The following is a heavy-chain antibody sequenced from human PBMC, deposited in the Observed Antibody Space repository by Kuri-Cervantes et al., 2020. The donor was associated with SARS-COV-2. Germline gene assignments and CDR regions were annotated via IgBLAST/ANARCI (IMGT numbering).Heavy chain of an antibody. CDR2: IYYSGST. Sequence: ESLKISCIVSGVAIDSNSYYWVWIRQPPGKGLEWIGGIYYSGSTYHNPSLKSRVTLSADTSKNQFSLKLSSVTAADTAVYYCARARGWVGATKPFDYWGQGTLVTVSS. CDR3: ARARGWVGATKPFDY. D-gene: IGHD1-26*01. V-gene: IGHV4-39*01. J-gene: IGHJ4*02. CDR1: GVAIDSNSYY.